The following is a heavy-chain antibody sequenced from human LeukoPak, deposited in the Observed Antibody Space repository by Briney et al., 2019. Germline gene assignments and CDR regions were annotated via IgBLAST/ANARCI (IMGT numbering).Heavy chain of an antibody. J-gene: IGHJ4*02. CDR2: FDPEDGET. Sequence: ASVKVSCKVSGYTLTELSMHWVRQAPGKGLEWMGGFDPEDGETIYAQKFQGRVTMTEDTSTDTAYMELSSLRSEDTAVYYCATGLKYSSSSGLEGYYFDYWGQGTLVTVSS. D-gene: IGHD6-13*01. CDR1: GYTLTELS. V-gene: IGHV1-24*01. CDR3: ATGLKYSSSSGLEGYYFDY.